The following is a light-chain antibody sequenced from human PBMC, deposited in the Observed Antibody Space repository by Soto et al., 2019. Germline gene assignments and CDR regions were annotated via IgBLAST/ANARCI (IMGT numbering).Light chain of an antibody. CDR1: SSDVGGYNY. Sequence: QSVLTQPRSVSGSPGQSLTISCTGTSSDVGGYNYVSWYQRHPGKAPKLMIYDVTKRPSGVPDRFSGSKSGNTASLTISGLQAEDEGDYYCCSHAGSYTYVFGTGTKVTVL. V-gene: IGLV2-11*01. CDR3: CSHAGSYTYV. CDR2: DVT. J-gene: IGLJ1*01.